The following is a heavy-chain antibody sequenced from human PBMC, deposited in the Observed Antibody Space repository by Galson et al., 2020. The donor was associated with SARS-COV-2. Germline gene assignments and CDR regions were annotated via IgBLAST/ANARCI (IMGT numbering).Heavy chain of an antibody. CDR3: ARQDCTNGVCYLSFDY. CDR1: GGSISSYY. V-gene: IGHV4-59*08. J-gene: IGHJ4*02. Sequence: SETLSLTCTVSGGSISSYYWSWIRQPPGKGLEWIGYIYYSGSTNHNPSLKSRVTISVDTSKNQFSLKLSSVTAADTAVYYCARQDCTNGVCYLSFDYWGQGTLVTVSS. D-gene: IGHD2-8*01. CDR2: IYYSGST.